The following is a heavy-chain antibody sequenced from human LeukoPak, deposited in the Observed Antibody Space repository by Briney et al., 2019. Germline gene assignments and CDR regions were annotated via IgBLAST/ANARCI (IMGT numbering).Heavy chain of an antibody. CDR2: IIPILGIA. CDR1: GGTFSSYA. V-gene: IGHV1-69*04. CDR3: ARGEEASSGPSYYFDY. D-gene: IGHD3-22*01. J-gene: IGHJ4*02. Sequence: PWASVKVSCKASGGTFSSYAISWVRQAPGQGLEWMGRIIPILGIANYAQKFQGRVTITADKSTSTAYMELSSLRSEDTAVYYCARGEEASSGPSYYFDYWGQGTLVTVSS.